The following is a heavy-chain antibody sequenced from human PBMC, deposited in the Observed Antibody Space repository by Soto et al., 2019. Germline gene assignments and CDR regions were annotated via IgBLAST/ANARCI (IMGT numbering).Heavy chain of an antibody. CDR2: ISGSGGRT. CDR1: GFTFSSYA. Sequence: PGGSLRLSCAASGFTFSSYAMSWVRQAPGKGLEWVSAISGSGGRTYYADSVKGRFTISRDNSKNTLYLQMNSLRAEDTAVYYCARDLSCSGGSCQSYYYYYGMDVWGQGTTVTVSS. D-gene: IGHD2-15*01. CDR3: ARDLSCSGGSCQSYYYYYGMDV. V-gene: IGHV3-23*01. J-gene: IGHJ6*02.